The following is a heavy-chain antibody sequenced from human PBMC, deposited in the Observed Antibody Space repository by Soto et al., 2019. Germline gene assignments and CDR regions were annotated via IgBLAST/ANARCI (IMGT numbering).Heavy chain of an antibody. Sequence: PSETLSLTCTVSGGSISSSSNHWGWIRQPPGKGLEWIGNIYYSENTYYNPSLKSRVTISVDTSKNQFSLRLTSVTAADTAVYYCATHPPYGPLAHWGRGTLVTVSS. CDR1: GGSISSSSNH. J-gene: IGHJ4*02. CDR2: IYYSENT. D-gene: IGHD4-17*01. CDR3: ATHPPYGPLAH. V-gene: IGHV4-39*01.